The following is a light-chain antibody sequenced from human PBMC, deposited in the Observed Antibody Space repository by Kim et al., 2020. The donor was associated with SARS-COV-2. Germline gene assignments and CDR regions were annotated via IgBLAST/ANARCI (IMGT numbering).Light chain of an antibody. Sequence: SYELTQPPSVSVSPGQPASITCSGDIFGDKYACXYQLKPGQSPVLVFYQDSKRPSGIPERFSGSNSRNTATLTISGPQPWDEADYYCQAWDSGTVLFGGG. J-gene: IGLJ2*01. CDR1: IFGDKY. CDR3: QAWDSGTVL. CDR2: QDS. V-gene: IGLV3-1*01.